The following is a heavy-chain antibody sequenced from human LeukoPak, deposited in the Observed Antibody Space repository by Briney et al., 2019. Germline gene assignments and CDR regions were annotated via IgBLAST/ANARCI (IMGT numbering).Heavy chain of an antibody. CDR3: AKDFYRLGEFDAFDN. D-gene: IGHD3-16*01. CDR2: FCSSSSYI. J-gene: IGHJ3*02. Sequence: GGSLRLPCAASGFTFNSSSMNWVPQAPGKGLGGVSFFCSSSSYIHYADSVKGRFTIPRDNDKNSLYLQMNSLRVEDTALYYCAKDFYRLGEFDAFDNWGQGTMVTVSS. CDR1: GFTFNSSS. V-gene: IGHV3-21*04.